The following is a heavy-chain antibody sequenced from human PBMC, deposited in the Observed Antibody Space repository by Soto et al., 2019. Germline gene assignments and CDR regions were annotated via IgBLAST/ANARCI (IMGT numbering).Heavy chain of an antibody. CDR2: INSDGSRT. Sequence: EVQLVESGGGLIQPGGSLRLSCAASGFTFSNDCMHWVRQVPGKGLLWVANINSDGSRTTYADSVKGRFTISRDNAKDTLSLKMNSLRAEETGVYYGARDRNWASDYWGQGTLVPVSS. CDR3: ARDRNWASDY. J-gene: IGHJ4*02. CDR1: GFTFSNDC. V-gene: IGHV3-74*01. D-gene: IGHD7-27*01.